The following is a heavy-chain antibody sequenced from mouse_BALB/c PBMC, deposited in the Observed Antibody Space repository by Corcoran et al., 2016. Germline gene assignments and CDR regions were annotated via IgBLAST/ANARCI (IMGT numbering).Heavy chain of an antibody. Sequence: QVTLKESGPGILQPSQTLSLTCSFAGFSLSTSGMGVSWIRQPSGKGLEWLAHIYWDDDKRYNPSLKSRLTISKDNSINQVFLKITSVDTADTATYYCSRRTPYGNFDYWGQGTTLTVSS. J-gene: IGHJ2*01. CDR3: SRRTPYGNFDY. CDR2: IYWDDDK. D-gene: IGHD2-1*01. V-gene: IGHV8-12*01. CDR1: GFSLSTSGMG.